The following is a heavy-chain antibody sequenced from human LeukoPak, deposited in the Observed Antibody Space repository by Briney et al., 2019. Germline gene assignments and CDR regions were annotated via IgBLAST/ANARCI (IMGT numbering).Heavy chain of an antibody. J-gene: IGHJ4*02. CDR3: TRGGSVPATRSFDY. V-gene: IGHV3-66*01. CDR1: GFTVSRDY. CDR2: IYSGGTT. D-gene: IGHD6-19*01. Sequence: QPGGSLRLSCSASGFTVSRDYMSWVRQAPGKGLAWLSVIYSGGTTYYADSVKGRFTISRDNSKNTVYLQMNSLRVEDTAMYYCTRGGSVPATRSFDYWGQGTLVTVSS.